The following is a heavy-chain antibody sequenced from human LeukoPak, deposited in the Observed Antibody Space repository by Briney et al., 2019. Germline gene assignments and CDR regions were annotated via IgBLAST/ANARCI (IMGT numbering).Heavy chain of an antibody. CDR3: ARVGYDFDY. D-gene: IGHD2-8*01. V-gene: IGHV3-48*01. J-gene: IGHJ4*02. Sequence: GGSLRLSCAASGFTFSSYSMNWIRQAPGKGLEWVSYISSSSSTIYYADSVKGRFTISRDNAKNSLYLQMNSLRAEDTAVYYCARVGYDFDYWGQGTLVTVSS. CDR1: GFTFSSYS. CDR2: ISSSSSTI.